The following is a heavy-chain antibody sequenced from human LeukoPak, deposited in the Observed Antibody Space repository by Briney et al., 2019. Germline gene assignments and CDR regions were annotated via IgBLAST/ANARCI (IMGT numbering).Heavy chain of an antibody. Sequence: PGGSLRLSREASGFMFHYYALHWVRQAPGKGLEWVAVISNDGNNKYYADSVKGRFTISRDNSKNTLYLQMNSLRAEDTAVYYCARAGYSSIWYGNYFDYWGQGTLVTVSS. J-gene: IGHJ4*02. D-gene: IGHD6-13*01. CDR2: ISNDGNNK. V-gene: IGHV3-30-3*01. CDR1: GFMFHYYA. CDR3: ARAGYSSIWYGNYFDY.